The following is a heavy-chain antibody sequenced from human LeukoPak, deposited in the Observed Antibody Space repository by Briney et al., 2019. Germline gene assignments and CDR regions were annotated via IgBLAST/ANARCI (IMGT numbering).Heavy chain of an antibody. J-gene: IGHJ4*02. CDR3: AGHHPRNTVDF. CDR2: ISDIGSI. V-gene: IGHV4-59*08. D-gene: IGHD2/OR15-2a*01. Sequence: SETQSLTCTVSGGSISSYYWSWIRQPPGKGLEWIAYISDIGSINYNPSLKSRVTISLDTSKNQFSLKLSSVTAADTAVYYCAGHHPRNTVDFWGQGTLVTVSS. CDR1: GGSISSYY.